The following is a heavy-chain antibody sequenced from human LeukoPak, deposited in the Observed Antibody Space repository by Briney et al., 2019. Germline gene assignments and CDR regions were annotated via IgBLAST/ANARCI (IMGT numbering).Heavy chain of an antibody. Sequence: SVKVSCKASGGTFSKYTISWVRQRPGQGLEWMGGITPLFGTANYAQKFQGRVTITADESTSTAYMELSSLRSEDTAVYYCARSISSGWSNFDPWGQGTLVTVSS. V-gene: IGHV1-69*13. CDR1: GGTFSKYT. D-gene: IGHD6-19*01. CDR3: ARSISSGWSNFDP. J-gene: IGHJ5*02. CDR2: ITPLFGTA.